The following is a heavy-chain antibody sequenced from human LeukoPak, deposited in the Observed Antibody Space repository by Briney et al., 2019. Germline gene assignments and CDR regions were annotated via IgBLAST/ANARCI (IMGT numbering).Heavy chain of an antibody. CDR1: GGSISSYY. CDR3: ARDPPIYGGYVYVGDY. Sequence: PSETLSLTCTVSGGSISSYYWSWIRQPPGKGLEWIGYIYYSGSTNYNPSLKSRVTISVDTSKNQFSLKLSSVTAADTAVYYCARDPPIYGGYVYVGDYWGQGTLVTVSS. V-gene: IGHV4-59*12. D-gene: IGHD4-17*01. J-gene: IGHJ4*02. CDR2: IYYSGST.